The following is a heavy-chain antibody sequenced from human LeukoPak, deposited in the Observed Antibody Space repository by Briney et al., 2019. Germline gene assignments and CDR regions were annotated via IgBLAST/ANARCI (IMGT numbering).Heavy chain of an antibody. CDR2: ISGSGGST. Sequence: PGGSLRLSCAASTFTFSSYAMGWVRQAPGKGLEWVSAISGSGGSTYYADSVKGRFTISRDNSKNTLFLQMNRLRDEDTAVYYCAKEQVYSSSWPTFDYWGQGTLVTVSS. V-gene: IGHV3-23*01. J-gene: IGHJ4*02. D-gene: IGHD6-13*01. CDR3: AKEQVYSSSWPTFDY. CDR1: TFTFSSYA.